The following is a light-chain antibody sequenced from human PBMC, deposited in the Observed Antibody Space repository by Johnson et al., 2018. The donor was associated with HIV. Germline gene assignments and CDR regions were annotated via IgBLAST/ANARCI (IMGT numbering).Light chain of an antibody. CDR2: DNT. J-gene: IGLJ1*01. Sequence: QSVLTQPPSVSAAPGQKVTISCSGSSSNIGNNYVSWYQQLPGRAPKLLIYDNTTRPSGIPDRFSGSKSGTSATLGITGLQPGDEADYYCGTWDSSLRVGFFGTGTKVTVL. V-gene: IGLV1-51*01. CDR1: SSNIGNNY. CDR3: GTWDSSLRVGF.